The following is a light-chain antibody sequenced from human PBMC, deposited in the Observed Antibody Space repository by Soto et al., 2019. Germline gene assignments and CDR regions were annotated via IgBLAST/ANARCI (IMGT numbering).Light chain of an antibody. V-gene: IGKV1-5*03. CDR2: QSS. J-gene: IGKJ5*01. CDR1: ESIITW. CDR3: QQYSSFPIT. Sequence: GDRVTITCRASESIITWLAWYQQKPGKAPRLLIHQSSTLEGGVPSRFSGSGSGTGFTLTISSLQPDDFATYYCQQYSSFPITFGQGTRLEIK.